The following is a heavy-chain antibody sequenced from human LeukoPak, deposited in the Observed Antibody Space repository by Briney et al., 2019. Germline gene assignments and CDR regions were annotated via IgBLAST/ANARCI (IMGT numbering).Heavy chain of an antibody. Sequence: SQTLSLTCAISGDNVSSKSAAWNWIRQSPSRGLEWLGRTYYRSKWYNDYAESVKSRITFNADTTKNQFSLQLNFVTPEDTAVYYCARGWGLDYWGQGTLVTVSS. J-gene: IGHJ4*02. D-gene: IGHD3-16*01. CDR1: GDNVSSKSAA. CDR2: TYYRSKWYN. V-gene: IGHV6-1*01. CDR3: ARGWGLDY.